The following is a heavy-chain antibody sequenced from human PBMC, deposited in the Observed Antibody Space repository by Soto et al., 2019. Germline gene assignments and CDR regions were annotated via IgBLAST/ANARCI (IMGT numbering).Heavy chain of an antibody. D-gene: IGHD3-22*01. J-gene: IGHJ4*02. Sequence: QVQLVQSGAEVKKPGASVKVSCKASGYTFTSYDINWVRQATGQGLEWMGWLNLNSGNTGNAQKFHGRVTMTRNTSISTDYMELSSLRSEDTAVYYCARAVHYYYDSSGYYYGVFYFDYWGQGTLVTVSS. CDR2: LNLNSGNT. CDR1: GYTFTSYD. CDR3: ARAVHYYYDSSGYYYGVFYFDY. V-gene: IGHV1-8*01.